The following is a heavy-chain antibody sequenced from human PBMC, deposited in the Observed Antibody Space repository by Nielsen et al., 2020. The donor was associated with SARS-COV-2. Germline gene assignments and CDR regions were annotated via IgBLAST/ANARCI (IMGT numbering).Heavy chain of an antibody. J-gene: IGHJ4*02. CDR1: GFTFSSYG. CDR2: IWYDGSNK. Sequence: GGSLRLSCAASGFTFSSYGMHWVRQAPGKGLEWVAVIWYDGSNKYYADSVKGRFTISRDNSKNTLYLQMNSLRAEDTAVYYCARGGRYFDWLSVDYWGQGTLVTVSS. V-gene: IGHV3-33*01. D-gene: IGHD3-9*01. CDR3: ARGGRYFDWLSVDY.